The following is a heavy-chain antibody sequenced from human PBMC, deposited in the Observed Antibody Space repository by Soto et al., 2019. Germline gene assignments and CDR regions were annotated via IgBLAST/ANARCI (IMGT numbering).Heavy chain of an antibody. J-gene: IGHJ4*02. CDR3: ATGYCPGTSGRFDY. Sequence: QVQLVQSGAEVKKPGSAVKVSCKASGGAFSSYTITWVRQAPGQGLEWMGRIIPILGVPNYAQRFHGRVTLTADKSTSTAYMELSSLRSEGTAVYYCATGYCPGTSGRFDYWGQGTLVTVSS. D-gene: IGHD2-2*03. V-gene: IGHV1-69*02. CDR2: IIPILGVP. CDR1: GGAFSSYT.